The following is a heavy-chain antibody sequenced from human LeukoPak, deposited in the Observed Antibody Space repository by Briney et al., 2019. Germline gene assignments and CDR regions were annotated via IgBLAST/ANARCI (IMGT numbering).Heavy chain of an antibody. D-gene: IGHD3-3*01. CDR3: ARGDYDFTHWFDP. Sequence: GGSLRLSCAASGFTFSSYWMSWVRQAPGKGLEWVANIKQDGSERYYVDSVKGRFTIYRDNAKNSLYLQMNSLRAEDTAVYYCARGDYDFTHWFDPWGQGTLVTVSS. CDR1: GFTFSSYW. J-gene: IGHJ5*02. V-gene: IGHV3-7*01. CDR2: IKQDGSER.